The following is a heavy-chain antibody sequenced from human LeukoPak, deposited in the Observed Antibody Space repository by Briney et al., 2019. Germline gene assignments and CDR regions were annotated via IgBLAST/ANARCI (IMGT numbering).Heavy chain of an antibody. J-gene: IGHJ3*02. CDR1: GGTFSTFV. CDR3: SREGVYVPDGSGYHRDAFDI. Sequence: SVKVSCKASGGTFSTFVITWVRQAPGQGLEWMGRIIPELGVSNFAHKLKGRVTITADTSTNTVHLGLSRLESGDTAVYYCSREGVYVPDGSGYHRDAFDIWGQGTLVIVSS. CDR2: IIPELGVS. D-gene: IGHD3-22*01. V-gene: IGHV1-69*04.